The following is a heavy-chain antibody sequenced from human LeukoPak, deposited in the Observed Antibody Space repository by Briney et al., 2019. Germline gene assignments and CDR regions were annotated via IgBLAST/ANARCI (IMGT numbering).Heavy chain of an antibody. CDR3: AKAKEGYDILTGPYGMDV. Sequence: GGSLRLSCAASGFTFSSYGMHWVRQAPGKGLEWVAVISYDGSNKYYADSVKGRFTISRDNSKNTLYLQMNSLRAEDTAVYYCAKAKEGYDILTGPYGMDVWGQGTTVTVSS. D-gene: IGHD3-9*01. CDR2: ISYDGSNK. CDR1: GFTFSSYG. V-gene: IGHV3-30*18. J-gene: IGHJ6*02.